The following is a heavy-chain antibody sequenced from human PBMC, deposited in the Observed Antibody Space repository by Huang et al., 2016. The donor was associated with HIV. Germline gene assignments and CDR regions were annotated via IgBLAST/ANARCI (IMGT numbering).Heavy chain of an antibody. Sequence: QVQLVESGGGVVQPGRSLRLSCAASGFSFANYAMHWVRQAPGKRLEWVTFISNDGSSRYYADSVKGRFTISRDNVKNALYLQMNRLRGDDTAVYYCTREYTVAGAFDLWGQGTMVTVSS. CDR1: GFSFANYA. J-gene: IGHJ3*01. CDR2: ISNDGSSR. D-gene: IGHD5-12*01. V-gene: IGHV3-30-3*01. CDR3: TREYTVAGAFDL.